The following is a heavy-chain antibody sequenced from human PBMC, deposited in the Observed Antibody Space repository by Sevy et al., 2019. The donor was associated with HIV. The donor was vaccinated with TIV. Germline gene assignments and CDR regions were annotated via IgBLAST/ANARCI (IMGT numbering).Heavy chain of an antibody. CDR2: VHHSGST. CDR1: GGSLSGYY. V-gene: IGHV4-34*01. CDR3: ARIQQVVNYYNYYGLDA. J-gene: IGHJ6*02. D-gene: IGHD6-13*01. Sequence: SETLSLTCSVYGGSLSGYYWSWIRQSPGRGLEWIGEVHHSGSTNYNPSFKSRVTMSVDTSKNQFSLNLSSVTAADAAVYYCARIQQVVNYYNYYGLDAWGQGTTVTVSS.